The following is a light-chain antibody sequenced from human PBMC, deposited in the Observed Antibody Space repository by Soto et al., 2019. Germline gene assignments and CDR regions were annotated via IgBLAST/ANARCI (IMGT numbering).Light chain of an antibody. V-gene: IGLV2-14*01. CDR3: SSYTSSSTKV. J-gene: IGLJ1*01. Sequence: QSALTQPASVSGSPGQSITISCTGTSSDIGGYNYVSWYQQYPGTAPKLMIYEVSDRPSGVSDRFSGSKSGNTASLTISGLQAEDEADYYCSSYTSSSTKVFGTGTKVTVL. CDR1: SSDIGGYNY. CDR2: EVS.